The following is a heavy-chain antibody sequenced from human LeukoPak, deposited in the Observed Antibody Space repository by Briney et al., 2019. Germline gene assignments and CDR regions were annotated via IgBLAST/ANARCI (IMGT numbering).Heavy chain of an antibody. J-gene: IGHJ4*02. CDR2: INPNSGGT. Sequence: ASVKVSCKASGYTFTGYYMHWVRQAPGQGLEWMGRINPNSGGTNYAQKFQGRVTMTRDTSISTACMELSRLRSDDTAVYYCARDPTVTTPDDYWGQGTLVTVSS. CDR3: ARDPTVTTPDDY. D-gene: IGHD4-17*01. V-gene: IGHV1-2*06. CDR1: GYTFTGYY.